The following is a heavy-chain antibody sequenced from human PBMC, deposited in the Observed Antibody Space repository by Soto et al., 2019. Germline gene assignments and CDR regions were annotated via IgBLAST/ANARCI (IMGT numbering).Heavy chain of an antibody. J-gene: IGHJ6*02. D-gene: IGHD1-20*01. CDR1: GGSNSSGDDF. V-gene: IGHV4-30-4*01. CDR3: ARDRAKWKDYYYYGMDV. CDR2: IYYSGST. Sequence: QVQLQESGPGLVKPSQTLSLTCTVSGGSNSSGDDFWTWIRQPPGKGLEWIGYIYYSGSTYYNPSLKSRLTMSVDTSKNQFSLKLSSVTAADTPVYYCARDRAKWKDYYYYGMDVWGQGTTVTVSS.